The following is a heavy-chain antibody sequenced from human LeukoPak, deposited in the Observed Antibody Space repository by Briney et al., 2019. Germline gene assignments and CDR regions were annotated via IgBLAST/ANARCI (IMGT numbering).Heavy chain of an antibody. D-gene: IGHD3-9*01. CDR2: IFYSETT. CDR1: GASISSTRYD. CDR3: ARGPEHYDILTGIDY. J-gene: IGHJ4*02. V-gene: IGHV4-39*01. Sequence: SETLSLTCSVSGASISSTRYDWGWLRQPPGKGLEWIGTIFYSETTYYNPSLKSRFTISVDTSKNQFSLKLSSVTAADTAVYYCARGPEHYDILTGIDYWGQGTLVTVSS.